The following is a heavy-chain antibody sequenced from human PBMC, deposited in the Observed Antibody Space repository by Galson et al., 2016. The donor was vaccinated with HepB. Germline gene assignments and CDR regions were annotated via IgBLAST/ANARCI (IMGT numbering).Heavy chain of an antibody. V-gene: IGHV3-30*04. D-gene: IGHD3-16*01. CDR3: ARTFYFDY. CDR2: LSSHGDNE. CDR1: GFTFSSYA. Sequence: SLRLSCAASGFTFSSYAMNWVRQAPGKGLEWVAVLSSHGDNEYYADSVKGRFTISRDNSENTVYLQMHSLRVEDTAVYYCARTFYFDYWGQGTLVTVSS. J-gene: IGHJ4*02.